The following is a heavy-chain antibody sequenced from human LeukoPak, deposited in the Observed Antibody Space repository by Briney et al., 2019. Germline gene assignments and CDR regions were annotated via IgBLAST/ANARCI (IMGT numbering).Heavy chain of an antibody. J-gene: IGHJ3*02. D-gene: IGHD1-7*01. CDR2: IWYDGSNK. Sequence: GGSLRLSCAASGFTFSSYGMHWVRQAPGKGLEWVAVIWYDGSNKYYADSVKGRFTISRDNSKNTLYLQMNSLRAEDTAAYYCARGTTYDAFDIWGQGTMVTVSS. V-gene: IGHV3-33*01. CDR1: GFTFSSYG. CDR3: ARGTTYDAFDI.